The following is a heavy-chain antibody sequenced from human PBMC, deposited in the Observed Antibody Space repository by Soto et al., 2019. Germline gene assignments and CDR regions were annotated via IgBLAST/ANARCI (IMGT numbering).Heavy chain of an antibody. Sequence: GASVQVSCKASGYTFTSYAMHWVRQAPGQRLEWMGWINAGNGNTKYSQKLQGRVTITRDTSASTAYMELSSLRSEDTAVYYCARGVAGPLHWFDPWGQGIQVTVSS. CDR3: ARGVAGPLHWFDP. J-gene: IGHJ5*02. V-gene: IGHV1-3*01. CDR2: INAGNGNT. D-gene: IGHD6-19*01. CDR1: GYTFTSYA.